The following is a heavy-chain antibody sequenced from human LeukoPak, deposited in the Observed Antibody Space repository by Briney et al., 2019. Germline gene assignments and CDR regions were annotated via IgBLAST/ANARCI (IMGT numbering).Heavy chain of an antibody. CDR2: IIPIFGTA. CDR1: GGTFSSYA. Sequence: GASVKVSCKASGGTFSSYAISWVRQAPGEGLEWMGGIIPIFGTANYAQKFQGRVTITADESTSTAYMELSSLRSEDTAVYYCAREGYSSGWYTGAFDYWGQGTLVTVSS. V-gene: IGHV1-69*13. CDR3: AREGYSSGWYTGAFDY. D-gene: IGHD6-19*01. J-gene: IGHJ4*02.